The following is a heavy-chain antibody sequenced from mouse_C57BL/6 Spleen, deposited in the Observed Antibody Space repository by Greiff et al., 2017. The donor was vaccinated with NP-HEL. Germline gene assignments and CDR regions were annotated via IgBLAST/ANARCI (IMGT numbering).Heavy chain of an antibody. Sequence: VQLQQSGAELVRPGASVTLSCKASGYTFTDYEMHWVKQTPVHGLEWIGAIDPETGGTAYNQKFKGKAILTADKSSSTAYMELRSLTSEDSAVYYCTRQLRQGFAYWGQGTLVTVSA. CDR1: GYTFTDYE. V-gene: IGHV1-15*01. CDR3: TRQLRQGFAY. CDR2: IDPETGGT. J-gene: IGHJ3*01. D-gene: IGHD3-2*02.